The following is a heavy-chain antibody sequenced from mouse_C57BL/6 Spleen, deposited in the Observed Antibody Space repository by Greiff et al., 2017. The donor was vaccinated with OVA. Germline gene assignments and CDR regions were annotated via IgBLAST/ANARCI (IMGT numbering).Heavy chain of an antibody. CDR3: ARDGDYDYDEEKFDY. V-gene: IGHV5-4*01. CDR1: GFTFSSYA. D-gene: IGHD2-4*01. Sequence: EVQGVESGGGLVKPGGSLKLSCAASGFTFSSYAMSWVRQTPEKRLEWVATISDGGSYTYYPDNVKGRFTISRDNAKNNLYLQMSHLKSEDTAMYYCARDGDYDYDEEKFDYWGQGTTLTVSS. J-gene: IGHJ2*01. CDR2: ISDGGSYT.